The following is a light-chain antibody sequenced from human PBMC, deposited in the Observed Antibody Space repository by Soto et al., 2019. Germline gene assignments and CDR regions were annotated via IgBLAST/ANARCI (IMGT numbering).Light chain of an antibody. V-gene: IGLV1-44*01. Sequence: SVLTQPPSASGTPGQRVTISCSGSSSNIGSNTVSWYQQLPLSAPKLLIYSNNQRPSGVPDRFSGSKSATSASLAISGLQSEDEADYYCAAWDDSLNGRVFGGGTKVTVL. CDR3: AAWDDSLNGRV. CDR1: SSNIGSNT. CDR2: SNN. J-gene: IGLJ3*02.